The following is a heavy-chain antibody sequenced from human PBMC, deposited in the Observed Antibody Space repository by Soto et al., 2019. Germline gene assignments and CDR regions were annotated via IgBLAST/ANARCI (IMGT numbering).Heavy chain of an antibody. J-gene: IGHJ6*03. D-gene: IGHD3-22*01. CDR3: ASSEAHSHDSSAREGYYYYMDV. V-gene: IGHV3-53*01. CDR2: IYSGGST. CDR1: GFTVSSNY. Sequence: GGSLRLSCAASGFTVSSNYMSWVRQAPGKGLEWVSVIYSGGSTYYADSVKGRFTISRDNSKNTLYLQMNSLRAEDTAVYYCASSEAHSHDSSAREGYYYYMDVWGKGTTVTVSS.